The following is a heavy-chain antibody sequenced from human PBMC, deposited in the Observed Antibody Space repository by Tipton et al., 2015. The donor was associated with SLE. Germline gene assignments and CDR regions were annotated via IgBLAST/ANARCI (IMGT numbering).Heavy chain of an antibody. Sequence: TLSLTYTVSGGSISSYYWSWIRQPPGKGLEWIGYIYYSGSTNYNPSLKSRVTISVDTSKNQFSLKLSSVTAADTAVYYCARCDDNDAFDIWGQGTMVTVSS. CDR3: ARCDDNDAFDI. CDR2: IYYSGST. D-gene: IGHD2-21*01. V-gene: IGHV4-59*01. CDR1: GGSISSYY. J-gene: IGHJ3*02.